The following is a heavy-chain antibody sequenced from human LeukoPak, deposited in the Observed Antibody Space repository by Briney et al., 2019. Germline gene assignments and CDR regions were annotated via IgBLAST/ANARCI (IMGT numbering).Heavy chain of an antibody. D-gene: IGHD3-22*01. Sequence: ASVTVSCKASGGTFSSYAISWVRQAPGQGLEWMGRIIPILGIANYAQKFQGRVTITADKSTSTAYVELSSLRSEDTAVYYCARDRVTMIVAPDYWGQGTLVTVSS. V-gene: IGHV1-69*04. CDR1: GGTFSSYA. J-gene: IGHJ4*02. CDR2: IIPILGIA. CDR3: ARDRVTMIVAPDY.